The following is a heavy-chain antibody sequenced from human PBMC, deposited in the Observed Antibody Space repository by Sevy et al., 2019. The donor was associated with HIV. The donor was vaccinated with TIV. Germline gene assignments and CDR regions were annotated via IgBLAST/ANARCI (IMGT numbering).Heavy chain of an antibody. Sequence: ASVKDSCKASGGTFSSYAISWVRQAPGQGLEWMGGIIPIFGTANYAQKFQGRVTITADESTSTAYMELSSLRSEDTAVYYCARNYAYSHYYYGMDVWGQGTTVTVSS. CDR2: IIPIFGTA. CDR3: ARNYAYSHYYYGMDV. V-gene: IGHV1-69*13. D-gene: IGHD1-7*01. J-gene: IGHJ6*02. CDR1: GGTFSSYA.